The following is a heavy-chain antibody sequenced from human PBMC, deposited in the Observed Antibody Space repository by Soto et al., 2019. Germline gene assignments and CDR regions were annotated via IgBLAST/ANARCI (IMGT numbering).Heavy chain of an antibody. Sequence: ASVKVSCKASGYTFTSYGISWVRQSPGQGLEWMGWISAYNGNTNYAQKLQGRVTMTTDTSTSTAYMELRSLRSDDTAVYYCASVVWLVPGGAFDIWGQGTMVTVSS. D-gene: IGHD3-22*01. CDR1: GYTFTSYG. V-gene: IGHV1-18*04. J-gene: IGHJ3*02. CDR2: ISAYNGNT. CDR3: ASVVWLVPGGAFDI.